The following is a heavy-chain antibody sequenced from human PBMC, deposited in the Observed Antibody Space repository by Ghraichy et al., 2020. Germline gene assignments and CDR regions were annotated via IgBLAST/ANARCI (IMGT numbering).Heavy chain of an antibody. CDR2: ISWDGGST. D-gene: IGHD3-22*01. Sequence: GESLNISCAVSGFTFDDYAMHWVRQAPGKGLEWVSLISWDGGSTDYADSVKGRFTISRDNSKNSLYLQMNSLRAEETALYYCAKDMGSYDSSGLDYWGQGTLVTVSS. CDR3: AKDMGSYDSSGLDY. J-gene: IGHJ4*02. CDR1: GFTFDDYA. V-gene: IGHV3-43D*04.